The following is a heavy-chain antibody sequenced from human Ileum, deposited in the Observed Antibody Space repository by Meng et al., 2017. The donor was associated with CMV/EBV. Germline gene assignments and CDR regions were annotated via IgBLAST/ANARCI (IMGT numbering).Heavy chain of an antibody. J-gene: IGHJ4*02. CDR1: GYTFTSYD. CDR2: MNPNSGNT. CDR3: ARGGAYYYDSIFNY. V-gene: IGHV1-8*03. D-gene: IGHD3-22*01. Sequence: KASGYTFTSYDINWVRPATGQGLEWMGWMNPNSGNTGYAQKFQGRVTITRNTSISTAYMELSSLRSEDTAVYYCARGGAYYYDSIFNYWGQGTLVTVSS.